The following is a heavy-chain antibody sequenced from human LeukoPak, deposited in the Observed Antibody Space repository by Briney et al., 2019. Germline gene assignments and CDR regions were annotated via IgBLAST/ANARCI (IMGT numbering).Heavy chain of an antibody. CDR1: GHTLTELS. CDR2: FDPEDGET. D-gene: IGHD4-23*01. CDR3: ATRTTVVTSYYYYMDV. Sequence: RASGRVSYKVSGHTLTELSMHCVRHAPGKGLEWRGGFDPEDGETIYAQKYQGRVTMTEDTSTDTAYMELSSLISEDTAVYYCATRTTVVTSYYYYMDVWGKGTTVTVSS. J-gene: IGHJ6*03. V-gene: IGHV1-24*01.